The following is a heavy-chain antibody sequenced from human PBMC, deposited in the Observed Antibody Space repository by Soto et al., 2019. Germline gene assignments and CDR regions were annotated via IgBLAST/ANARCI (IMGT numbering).Heavy chain of an antibody. CDR3: ARLRIAAAGTYY. CDR2: IIPIFGTA. J-gene: IGHJ4*02. D-gene: IGHD6-13*01. V-gene: IGHV1-69*13. Sequence: SSVKVSCKASGGTFSSYAISWVRQAPGQGLEWMGGIIPIFGTANYAQKFQGRVTITADESTSTAYMELSSLRSEDTAVYYCARLRIAAAGTYYWGQATLFTRSA. CDR1: GGTFSSYA.